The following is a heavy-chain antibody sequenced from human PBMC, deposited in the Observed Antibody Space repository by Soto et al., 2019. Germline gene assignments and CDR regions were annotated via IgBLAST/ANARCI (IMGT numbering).Heavy chain of an antibody. D-gene: IGHD3-10*01. CDR1: GFTFSSYW. Sequence: GGSLRLSCAASGFTFSSYWMSWVRQAPGKGLEWVANIKQDGSEKYYVDSVKGRLTISRDNAKNSLYLQMNSLRAEDTAVYYCARARVGVWFGELLGFDYWGQGTLVTVSS. J-gene: IGHJ4*02. V-gene: IGHV3-7*01. CDR2: IKQDGSEK. CDR3: ARARVGVWFGELLGFDY.